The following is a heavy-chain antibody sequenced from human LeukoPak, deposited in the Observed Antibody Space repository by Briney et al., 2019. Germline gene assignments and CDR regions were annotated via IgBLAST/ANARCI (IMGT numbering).Heavy chain of an antibody. CDR3: ARWYGLGYYMDV. CDR2: ISAYNGNT. Sequence: ASVKVSCKASGYTFTGYYMHWVRQAPGQGLEWMGWISAYNGNTNYAQKLQGRVTMTTDTSTSTAYMELRSLRSDDTAVYYCARWYGLGYYMDVWGKGTTVTISS. D-gene: IGHD3/OR15-3a*01. V-gene: IGHV1-18*04. J-gene: IGHJ6*03. CDR1: GYTFTGYY.